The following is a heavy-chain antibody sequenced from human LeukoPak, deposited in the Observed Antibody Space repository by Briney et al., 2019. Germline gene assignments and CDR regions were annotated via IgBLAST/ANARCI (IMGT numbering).Heavy chain of an antibody. J-gene: IGHJ5*02. CDR1: GGSISNHF. Sequence: SETLSLTCTVSGGSISNHFWSWIRQPPGKGLEWIGYMSDSGTASYNPSLKSRVTVSVETSKSQFSLTFTSLTAADTAVYYCASLRKRGNLDSSYYFDPWGHGTLVTVAS. CDR3: ASLRKRGNLDSSYYFDP. V-gene: IGHV4-59*08. D-gene: IGHD3-22*01. CDR2: MSDSGTA.